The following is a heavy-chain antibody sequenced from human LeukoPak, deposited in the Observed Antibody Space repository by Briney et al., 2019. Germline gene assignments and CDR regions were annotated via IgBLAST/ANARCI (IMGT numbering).Heavy chain of an antibody. CDR3: ARVAARPFYYYYYMDV. J-gene: IGHJ6*03. V-gene: IGHV4-34*01. D-gene: IGHD6-6*01. CDR1: GGSFSGYY. Sequence: KASETLSLTCAVYGGSFSGYYWSWIRQPPGKGLEWIGEINHSGSTNYNPSLKSRVTISVDTSKNQFSLKLSSVTAADTAVYYCARVAARPFYYYYYMDVWGKGTTVTVSS. CDR2: INHSGST.